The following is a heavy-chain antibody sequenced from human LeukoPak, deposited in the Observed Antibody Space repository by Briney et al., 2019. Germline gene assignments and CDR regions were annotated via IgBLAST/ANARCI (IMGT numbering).Heavy chain of an antibody. CDR1: GYSISSGYY. D-gene: IGHD3-9*01. J-gene: IGHJ4*02. V-gene: IGHV4-38-2*02. Sequence: SETLSLTCTVSGYSISSGYYWAWIRQPPGKGLEFIGNIYHSGSTYYNPSLKSRVTISVDTSRNQFSLILSSVTAADTAVYYCARGYYDILTGSFDYWGQGTLVTVSS. CDR2: IYHSGST. CDR3: ARGYYDILTGSFDY.